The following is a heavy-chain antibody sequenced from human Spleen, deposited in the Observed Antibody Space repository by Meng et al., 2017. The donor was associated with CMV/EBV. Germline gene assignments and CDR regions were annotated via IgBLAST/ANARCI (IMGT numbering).Heavy chain of an antibody. CDR1: GGSINNYY. Sequence: LRLSCTVSGGSINNYYWSWIRQPPGKGLEWIGEINHSGSTNYNPSLKSRVTISVDTSKNQFSLKLSSVTAADTAVYYCARGSYSWSGYSYYFDYWGQGTLVTVSS. D-gene: IGHD3-3*01. CDR3: ARGSYSWSGYSYYFDY. CDR2: INHSGST. V-gene: IGHV4-34*01. J-gene: IGHJ4*02.